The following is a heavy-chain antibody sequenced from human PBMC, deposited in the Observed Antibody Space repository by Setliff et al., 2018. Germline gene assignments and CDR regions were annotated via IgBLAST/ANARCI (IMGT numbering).Heavy chain of an antibody. CDR1: GGTFNSNA. J-gene: IGHJ4*02. CDR3: ARGKGYYFDSTNYYYYFDY. Sequence: SVKVSCKASGGTFNSNAISWVRQAPGQGLEWMGGIMPIFGTTNYAQKFQGRVTITTDESTSTAYMELSSLRPEDTAVYYCARGKGYYFDSTNYYYYFDYWGQGTLVTVSS. CDR2: IMPIFGTT. V-gene: IGHV1-69*05. D-gene: IGHD3-22*01.